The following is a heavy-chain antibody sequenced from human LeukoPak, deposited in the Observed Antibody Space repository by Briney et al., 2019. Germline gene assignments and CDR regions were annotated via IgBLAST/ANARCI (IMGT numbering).Heavy chain of an antibody. J-gene: IGHJ3*02. CDR1: GFTFSSYG. Sequence: GGSLRLSRAASGFTFSSYGMRWVRQAPGKGLEWVAVISYDGSNKYYADSVKGRFTISRDNSKNTLYLQMNSLRAEDTAVYYCAKTPRSIAAAGSAFDIWGQGTMVTVSS. D-gene: IGHD6-13*01. CDR3: AKTPRSIAAAGSAFDI. CDR2: ISYDGSNK. V-gene: IGHV3-30*18.